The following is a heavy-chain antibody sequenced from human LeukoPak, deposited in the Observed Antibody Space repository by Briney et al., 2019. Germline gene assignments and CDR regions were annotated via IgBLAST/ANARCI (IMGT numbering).Heavy chain of an antibody. V-gene: IGHV3-11*06. J-gene: IGHJ4*02. CDR2: IRSSSSYT. D-gene: IGHD4-17*01. CDR1: GFTFSDYY. Sequence: GGSLRLSCAASGFTFSDYYMSWIRQAPGKGLEWIPFIRSSSSYTNYADSVKGRFTISRDNTKNSLYLQMNNLRAEDTAVYYCARGGADYVIGYWGQGTLVTVSS. CDR3: ARGGADYVIGY.